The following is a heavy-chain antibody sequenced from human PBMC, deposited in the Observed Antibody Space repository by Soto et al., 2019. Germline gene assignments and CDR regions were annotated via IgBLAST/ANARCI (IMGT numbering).Heavy chain of an antibody. Sequence: GGSLRLSCAASGFTFSSYWMHWVRQAPGKGLVWVSRINSDGSSTSYADSVKGRFTISRDNAKNTLYLQMNSLRAEDTAVYYCARGDYDFWSGYYGYYYYGTDVWGQGTTVTV. CDR2: INSDGSST. V-gene: IGHV3-74*01. J-gene: IGHJ6*02. D-gene: IGHD3-3*01. CDR1: GFTFSSYW. CDR3: ARGDYDFWSGYYGYYYYGTDV.